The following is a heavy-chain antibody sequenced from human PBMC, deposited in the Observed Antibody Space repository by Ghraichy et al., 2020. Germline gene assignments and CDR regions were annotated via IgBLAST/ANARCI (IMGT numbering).Heavy chain of an antibody. Sequence: GSLRLSCAASGFSFSSYAMTWVRRAPGKGLEWVSGISGSAGGTYYADSVKGRFTISRDNSKNTLYLEVTSLRVEDTAVYYCGRGVANYYYFGLDVWGQGTTVTVSS. D-gene: IGHD2-15*01. CDR2: ISGSAGGT. V-gene: IGHV3-23*01. CDR3: GRGVANYYYFGLDV. CDR1: GFSFSSYA. J-gene: IGHJ6*02.